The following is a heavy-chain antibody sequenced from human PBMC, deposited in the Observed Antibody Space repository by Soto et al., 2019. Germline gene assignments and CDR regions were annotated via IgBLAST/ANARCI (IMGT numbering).Heavy chain of an antibody. CDR2: ISYDGSNK. V-gene: IGHV3-30-3*01. CDR1: GFTFSSYA. Sequence: QVQLVDSGGGVVQPGRSLRLSCAASGFTFSSYAMHWVRQAPGKGLEWVAVISYDGSNKYYADSVKGRFTISRDNSKNTLYLQMNSLRAEDTAVYYCARDRATGTTPPDAFDIWGQGTMVTVSS. CDR3: ARDRATGTTPPDAFDI. J-gene: IGHJ3*02. D-gene: IGHD1-7*01.